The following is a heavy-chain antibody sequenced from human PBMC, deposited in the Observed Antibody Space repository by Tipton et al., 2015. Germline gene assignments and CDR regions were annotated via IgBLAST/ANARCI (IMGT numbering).Heavy chain of an antibody. D-gene: IGHD2-21*01. CDR2: IYPGDSDT. V-gene: IGHV5-51*01. J-gene: IGHJ5*02. CDR1: GYSFSTYW. CDR3: ARRNSYSGGDCYLGNWFDP. Sequence: VQLVQSGAEVKKPGESLKISCKSSGYSFSTYWIAWVRQMPGKGLEWMGTIYPGDSDTRYSPSFQGQVTISADKSISTAYLQWSSLKASDTAMYYCARRNSYSGGDCYLGNWFDPWGQGTLVTVSS.